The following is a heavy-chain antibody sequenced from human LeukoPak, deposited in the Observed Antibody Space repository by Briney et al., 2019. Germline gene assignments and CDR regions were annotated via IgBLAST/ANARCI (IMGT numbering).Heavy chain of an antibody. J-gene: IGHJ4*02. D-gene: IGHD5-12*01. Sequence: SETLSLTCTVSGGSISSGGYYWSWIRQPPGKGLEWIGYIYHSGSTYYNPSLKSRVTISVDRSKNQFSLKLSSVTAADTAVYYCARHLRPGYSGYDSAFDYWGQGSLVIVSS. V-gene: IGHV4-30-2*01. CDR1: GGSISSGGYY. CDR3: ARHLRPGYSGYDSAFDY. CDR2: IYHSGST.